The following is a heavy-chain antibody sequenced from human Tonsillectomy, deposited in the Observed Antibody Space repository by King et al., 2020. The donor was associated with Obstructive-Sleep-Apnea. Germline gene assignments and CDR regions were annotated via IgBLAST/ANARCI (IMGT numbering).Heavy chain of an antibody. CDR2: IIPILGIA. D-gene: IGHD5-18*01. CDR3: ARDLDSYGYGYGYYYYGMDV. J-gene: IGHJ6*02. Sequence: QLVQSGAEVKKPGSSVKVSCKASGGTFSSYAISWVRQAPGQGLEWMGGIIPILGIANYAQKFQGRVTITADKSTSTAYMELSSLRSEDTAVYYCARDLDSYGYGYGYYYYGMDVWGQGTTVTVSS. V-gene: IGHV1-69*04. CDR1: GGTFSSYA.